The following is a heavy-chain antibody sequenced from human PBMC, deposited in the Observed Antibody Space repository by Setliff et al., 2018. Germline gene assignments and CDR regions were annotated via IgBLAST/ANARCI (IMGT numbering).Heavy chain of an antibody. CDR2: INHSGST. Sequence: SETLSLTCAVYGGSFSGYYWNWMRQPPGKGLEWIGEINHSGSTNYNPSLKSRVTISIDASKNQFSLKLDSVTAADTAVYYCARTDDYYNFYAYWGQGTLVTVSS. CDR1: GGSFSGYY. J-gene: IGHJ4*02. CDR3: ARTDDYYNFYAY. V-gene: IGHV4-34*01. D-gene: IGHD3-3*01.